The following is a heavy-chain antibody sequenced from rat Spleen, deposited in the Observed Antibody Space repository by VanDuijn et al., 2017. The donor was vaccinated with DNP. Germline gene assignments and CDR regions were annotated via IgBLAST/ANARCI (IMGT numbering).Heavy chain of an antibody. CDR2: ISASGGST. J-gene: IGHJ2*01. CDR1: GFSFSDYA. V-gene: IGHV5-27*01. CDR3: TTASTIY. Sequence: EVELVESGGGLVRPGRSLKLSCAASGFSFSDYAMAWVRQAPKKGLEWVASISASGGSTSYRDSVKGRFTISRDNAENTVYLQMNSLRSEDTATYYCTTASTIYWGQGVMVTVSS.